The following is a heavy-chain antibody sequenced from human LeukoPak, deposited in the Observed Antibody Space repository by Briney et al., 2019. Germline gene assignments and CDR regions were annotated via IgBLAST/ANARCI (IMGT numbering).Heavy chain of an antibody. CDR1: GFTFSSYS. V-gene: IGHV3-21*01. D-gene: IGHD6-13*01. J-gene: IGHJ4*02. Sequence: GGSLRLFCAASGFTFSSYSMNWVRQAPGKGLEWVSSISSSSSYIYYADSVKGRFTISRDNAKNSLYLQMNSLRAEDTAVYYCARYSSSWYVGDWGQGTLVTVSS. CDR2: ISSSSSYI. CDR3: ARYSSSWYVGD.